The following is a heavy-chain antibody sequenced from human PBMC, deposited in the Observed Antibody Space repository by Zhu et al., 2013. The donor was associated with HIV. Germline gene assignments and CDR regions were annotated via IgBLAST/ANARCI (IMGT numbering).Heavy chain of an antibody. J-gene: IGHJ6*02. CDR3: AKDLYCRNPACRTTLLGYGMDV. Sequence: EVQVLESGGDLVQPGGSLRLSCAASGFSFDSYAMSWVRQPPGKGLEWVSVVSGAGHVTYYADAVRGRFTVSRDNSKNTVHLQMNSLRAEDTAVYYCAKDLYCRNPACRTTLLGYGMDVWGQGTTVTVSS. V-gene: IGHV3-23*01. CDR1: GFSFDSYA. D-gene: IGHD2-8*02. CDR2: VSGAGHVT.